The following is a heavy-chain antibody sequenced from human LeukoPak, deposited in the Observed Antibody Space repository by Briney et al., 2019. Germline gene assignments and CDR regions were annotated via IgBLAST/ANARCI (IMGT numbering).Heavy chain of an antibody. Sequence: GESLKISRKGSGYSFTTYWIGWVRQMPGKGLEWMAIIYPGNSETRYSPSFQGQVTISADKSISTAYLQWSSLKASDTAMYYCARGYGSGSYFIMRFDPWGQGTLVTVSS. D-gene: IGHD3-10*01. CDR3: ARGYGSGSYFIMRFDP. V-gene: IGHV5-51*01. CDR1: GYSFTTYW. CDR2: IYPGNSET. J-gene: IGHJ5*02.